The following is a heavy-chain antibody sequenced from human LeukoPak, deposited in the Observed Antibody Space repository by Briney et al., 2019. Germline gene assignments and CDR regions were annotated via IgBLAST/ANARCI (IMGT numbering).Heavy chain of an antibody. CDR1: GGSISTHT. J-gene: IGHJ4*02. CDR3: ARASKDSSGWYKPFDF. V-gene: IGHV4-59*08. CDR2: IYYTGST. D-gene: IGHD6-19*01. Sequence: PSETLSLTCTVSGGSISTHTWSWIRQPPGKGLEWIGFIYYTGSTNYNPSLKSRVTISLDTSKNQFSLNLSSVTAADTAVYYCARASKDSSGWYKPFDFWGQGALVTVSS.